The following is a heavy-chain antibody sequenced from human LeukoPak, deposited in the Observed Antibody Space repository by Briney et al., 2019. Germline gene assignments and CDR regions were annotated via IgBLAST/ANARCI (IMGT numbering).Heavy chain of an antibody. CDR2: IYNSGGT. CDR1: GGSISSYY. D-gene: IGHD4-23*01. J-gene: IGHJ5*02. CDR3: ARYRGNSNGGFDP. V-gene: IGHV4-59*01. Sequence: SETLSLTCTVSGGSISSYYWSWIRQPPGKGLEWIGNIYNSGGTNYNPSLKSRVTTSVDTSKNQFSLKLTSVTAADTAVYYCARYRGNSNGGFDPWGQGTLVTVSS.